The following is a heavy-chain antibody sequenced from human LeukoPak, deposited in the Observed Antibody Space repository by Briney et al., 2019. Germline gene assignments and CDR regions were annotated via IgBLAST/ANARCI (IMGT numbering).Heavy chain of an antibody. CDR3: ARQGEDVAGSIHNWFDP. CDR1: GGSFSGYY. Sequence: KSSETLSLTCAVYGGSFSGYYWSWIRQPPGKGLEWIGEINHSGSTNYNPSLKSRVTISVDTSKNQFSLKLSSVTAADTAVYCCARQGEDVAGSIHNWFDPWGQGTLVTVSS. V-gene: IGHV4-34*01. J-gene: IGHJ5*02. D-gene: IGHD2-15*01. CDR2: INHSGST.